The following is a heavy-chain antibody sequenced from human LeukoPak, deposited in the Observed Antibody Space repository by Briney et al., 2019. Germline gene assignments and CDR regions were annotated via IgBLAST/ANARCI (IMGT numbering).Heavy chain of an antibody. CDR3: ARSYSGSYLGAFDY. CDR2: IYYGGST. J-gene: IGHJ4*02. Sequence: PSETLSLTCTVSGGSISSYYWSWIRQPPGKGLEWIGYIYYGGSTNYNPSLKSRVTISVDTSKNQFSLKLSSVTAADTAVYYCARSYSGSYLGAFDYWGQGTLVTVPS. CDR1: GGSISSYY. V-gene: IGHV4-59*08. D-gene: IGHD1-26*01.